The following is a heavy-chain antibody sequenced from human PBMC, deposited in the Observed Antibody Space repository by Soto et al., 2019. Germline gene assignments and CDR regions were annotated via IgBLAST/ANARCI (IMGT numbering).Heavy chain of an antibody. D-gene: IGHD1-26*01. Sequence: GGSLRLSCAASGFTFSSYSMNWVRQAPGKGLEWVSYISTSSSTIYYADSVRGRFTISRDNAKNSLYLQMNSLRAEDTAVYYCARVVISGSYLDYWGQGTLVTSPQ. CDR3: ARVVISGSYLDY. CDR2: ISTSSSTI. J-gene: IGHJ4*02. CDR1: GFTFSSYS. V-gene: IGHV3-48*01.